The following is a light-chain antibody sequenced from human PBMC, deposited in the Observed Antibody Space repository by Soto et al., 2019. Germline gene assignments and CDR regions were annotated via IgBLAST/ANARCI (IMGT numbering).Light chain of an antibody. CDR3: QQYGSSPLIT. CDR1: QTVRNNY. CDR2: DAS. Sequence: EFLLTQSPGTLSLSPGERATLSCRASQTVRNNYLAWYQQKPGQAPRLLIYDASSRATGIPDRFSGSGSGTDFTLTISRLEPEDFALYYCQQYGSSPLITFGQGTRLEIK. V-gene: IGKV3-20*01. J-gene: IGKJ5*01.